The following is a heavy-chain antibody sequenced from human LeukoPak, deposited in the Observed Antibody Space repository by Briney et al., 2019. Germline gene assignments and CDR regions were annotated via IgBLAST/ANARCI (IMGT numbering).Heavy chain of an antibody. J-gene: IGHJ2*01. D-gene: IGHD3-10*01. CDR1: GYTFTAHY. CDR2: IDPNSGGT. Sequence: ASVKVSCRASGYTFTAHYIHWVRQAPGQGLERMGWIDPNSGGTNYAQKFLGSVTMTGDTSINTAFMELSRLRSDDTAIYYCARGRGTTMVRGVITNYFDLWGRGSLVTVSS. V-gene: IGHV1-2*02. CDR3: ARGRGTTMVRGVITNYFDL.